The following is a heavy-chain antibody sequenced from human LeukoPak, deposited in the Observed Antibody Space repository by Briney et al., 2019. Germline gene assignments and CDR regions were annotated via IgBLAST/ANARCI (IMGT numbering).Heavy chain of an antibody. Sequence: SETPSLTCSVSGGSISSHYWSWIRQPPGKGLEWIGYIYTSGSTNYNPSLKSRVTISVDTSKNQFSLKLSSVTAADTAVYYCARAFARGFDYWGQGTLVTVSS. V-gene: IGHV4-4*09. CDR3: ARAFARGFDY. D-gene: IGHD3-10*01. CDR2: IYTSGST. CDR1: GGSISSHY. J-gene: IGHJ4*02.